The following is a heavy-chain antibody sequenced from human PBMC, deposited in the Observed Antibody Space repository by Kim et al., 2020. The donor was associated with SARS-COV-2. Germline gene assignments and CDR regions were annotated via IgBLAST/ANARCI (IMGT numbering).Heavy chain of an antibody. V-gene: IGHV3-53*01. CDR2: IYSGGST. J-gene: IGHJ4*02. CDR3: ARDGYYGSGTIET. D-gene: IGHD3-10*01. CDR1: GFTVSSNY. Sequence: GGSLRLSCAASGFTVSSNYMSWVRQAPGKGLEWVSVIYSGGSTYYADSVKGRFTISRDNSKNTLYLQMNSLRAEDTAVYYCARDGYYGSGTIETWGQGTLVTVSS.